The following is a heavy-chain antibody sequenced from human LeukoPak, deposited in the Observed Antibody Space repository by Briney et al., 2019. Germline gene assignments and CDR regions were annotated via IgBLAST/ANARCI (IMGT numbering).Heavy chain of an antibody. CDR1: GYSISSGYY. D-gene: IGHD1-26*01. CDR3: ARIFGTYQYYFDY. J-gene: IGHJ4*02. Sequence: SETLSLTCTVSGYSISSGYYWGWIRQPPGKGLEWIGSIYHSGSTYYNPSLKSRVTISVDTSKNQFSLKLTSVSADTAVYYCARIFGTYQYYFDYWGQGSLVSVSS. CDR2: IYHSGST. V-gene: IGHV4-38-2*02.